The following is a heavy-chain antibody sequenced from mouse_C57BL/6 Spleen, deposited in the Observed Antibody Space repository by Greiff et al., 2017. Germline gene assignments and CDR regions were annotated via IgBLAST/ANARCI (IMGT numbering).Heavy chain of an antibody. CDR1: GYTFTEYT. D-gene: IGHD1-1*01. CDR2: PGSGSV. V-gene: IGHV1-62-2*01. J-gene: IGHJ2*01. Sequence: VKLMESGAELVKPGASVKLSCKASGYTFTEYTIHWVKQRPGSGSVKYNEKFKDKATLTADKSSSTVCMELSRLTSEDSAVYFCARHEAYGSSYPVDDWGQGTTLTVSS. CDR3: ARHEAYGSSYPVDD.